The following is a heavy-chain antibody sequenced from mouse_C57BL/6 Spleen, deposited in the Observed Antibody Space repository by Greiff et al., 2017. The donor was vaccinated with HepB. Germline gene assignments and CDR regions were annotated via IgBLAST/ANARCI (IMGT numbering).Heavy chain of an antibody. D-gene: IGHD1-1*01. CDR1: GYTVTSYW. Sequence: QVQLQQPGAELVRPGSSVKLSCKASGYTVTSYWMDWVKQRPGQGLEWIGNIYPSDSETHYNLKFKDKATLTVDKSSSTAYMQLSSLTSEDSAVYYCARSSSYYWGQGTTLTVSS. CDR2: IYPSDSET. CDR3: ARSSSYY. V-gene: IGHV1-61*01. J-gene: IGHJ2*01.